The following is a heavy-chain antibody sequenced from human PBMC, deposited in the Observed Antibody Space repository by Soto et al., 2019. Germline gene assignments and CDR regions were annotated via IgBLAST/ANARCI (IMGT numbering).Heavy chain of an antibody. D-gene: IGHD6-19*01. CDR1: GYSFTSYW. Sequence: GESLKISCKGSGYSFTSYWISWVRQMPGKGLEWMGRIDPSDSYTNYSPSFQGDVTISADKSISTAYLQWSSLKASDTAMDYCARKGSGWQHGMDVWGQGTTVTVSS. CDR3: ARKGSGWQHGMDV. V-gene: IGHV5-10-1*01. CDR2: IDPSDSYT. J-gene: IGHJ6*02.